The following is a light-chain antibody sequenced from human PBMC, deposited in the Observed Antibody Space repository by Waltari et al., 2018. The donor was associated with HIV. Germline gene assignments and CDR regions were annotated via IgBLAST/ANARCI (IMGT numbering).Light chain of an antibody. CDR2: QDS. CDR3: QAWDSSTAV. Sequence: SYELTQPPSVSVSPGQTASFTCSGDKLGEKYACWYKQKPGKSPVLVIYQDSKRPSGIPGRFSGSNSRITATLTVSGTQAMDEADYYCQAWDSSTAVFGGGTKLTVL. J-gene: IGLJ2*01. CDR1: KLGEKY. V-gene: IGLV3-1*01.